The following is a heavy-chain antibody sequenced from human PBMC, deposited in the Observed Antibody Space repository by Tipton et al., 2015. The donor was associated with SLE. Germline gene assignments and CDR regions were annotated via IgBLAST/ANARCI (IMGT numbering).Heavy chain of an antibody. J-gene: IGHJ3*02. D-gene: IGHD1-1*01. CDR1: GYSISSGFY. Sequence: TLSLTCAVSGYSISSGFYWGWIRQPPGKGLEWIGRIFTSGSTNYNSSLKSRVTISVDTSKNHFSLNLRSVTAADTAVYYCVRNWKDGFDIWGQGTMVTVSS. V-gene: IGHV4-38-2*01. CDR2: IFTSGST. CDR3: VRNWKDGFDI.